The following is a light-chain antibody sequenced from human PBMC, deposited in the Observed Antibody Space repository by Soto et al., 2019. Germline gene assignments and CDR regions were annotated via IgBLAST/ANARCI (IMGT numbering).Light chain of an antibody. Sequence: QSVLTQPASVSGSPGQSITISCTGTSSDVGGHNDVSWYQQHPGKAPKLLIYAVSNRPSGVSNRFSGSKSGNTASLTTSGLQAEDEADYYCSSYTSDITPYVFGTGTKVTVL. CDR2: AVS. CDR3: SSYTSDITPYV. V-gene: IGLV2-14*01. CDR1: SSDVGGHND. J-gene: IGLJ1*01.